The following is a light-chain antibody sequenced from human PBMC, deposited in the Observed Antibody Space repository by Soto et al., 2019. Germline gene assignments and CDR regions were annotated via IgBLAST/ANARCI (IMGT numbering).Light chain of an antibody. CDR1: SSDVGGYNF. CDR3: SSYTSSSTLV. CDR2: DVS. J-gene: IGLJ2*01. Sequence: QSALTQPASVSGSPGQSITISCAGTSSDVGGYNFVSWYQHHPGKVPKLMIYDVSNRPSGVSNRFSGSKSGNTASLTISGLQAEDKADYYCSSYTSSSTLVFGGGTKLTVL. V-gene: IGLV2-14*03.